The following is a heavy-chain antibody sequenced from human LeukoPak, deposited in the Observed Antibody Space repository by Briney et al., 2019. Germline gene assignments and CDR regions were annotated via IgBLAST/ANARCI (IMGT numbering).Heavy chain of an antibody. J-gene: IGHJ3*02. CDR3: ARDGGWELLQGPRKDRAPVFDM. CDR1: GFTFSNYW. CDR2: IYSDGSGA. V-gene: IGHV3-74*01. D-gene: IGHD1-26*01. Sequence: GGSLRLSCAASGFTFSNYWMHWVRQAPGKGLVWVSRIYSDGSGASYPDSMKGRFTISRDNAKKSLFLQMNSLRAEDTAVYYCARDGGWELLQGPRKDRAPVFDMWGQGTMVTVSS.